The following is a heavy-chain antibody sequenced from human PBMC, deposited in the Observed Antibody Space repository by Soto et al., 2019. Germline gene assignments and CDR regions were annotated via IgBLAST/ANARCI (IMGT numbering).Heavy chain of an antibody. CDR1: GFTFDDYA. Sequence: PGGSLRLSCAASGFTFDDYAMHWVRQAPGKGLEWVSGISWNSGSIGYVDSVKGRFTISRDNAKNSLYLQMNSLRAEDTAMYYCARGGSESDYWGQGTLVTVSS. J-gene: IGHJ4*02. CDR3: ARGGSESDY. D-gene: IGHD3-16*01. CDR2: ISWNSGSI. V-gene: IGHV3-9*01.